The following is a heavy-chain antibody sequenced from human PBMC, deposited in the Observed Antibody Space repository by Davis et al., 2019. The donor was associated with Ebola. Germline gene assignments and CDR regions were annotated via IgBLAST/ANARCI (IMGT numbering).Heavy chain of an antibody. D-gene: IGHD3-10*01. CDR2: IYYSGST. J-gene: IGHJ3*02. CDR3: ARDMDFGNDAFDI. V-gene: IGHV4-61*01. Sequence: MPSETLSLTCTVSGGSVSSGSYYWSWIRQPPGKGLEWIGYIYYSGSTNYNPSLKSRVTISVDTSKNQFSLKLSSVTAADTAVYYCARDMDFGNDAFDIWGQGTMVTVSS. CDR1: GGSVSSGSYY.